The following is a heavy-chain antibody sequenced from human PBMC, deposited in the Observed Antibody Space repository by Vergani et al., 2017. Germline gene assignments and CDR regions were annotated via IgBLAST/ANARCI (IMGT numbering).Heavy chain of an antibody. CDR2: IIPILGIA. J-gene: IGHJ5*02. V-gene: IGHV1-69*04. CDR3: ARGQDDYDSSGS. Sequence: QVQLVQSGAEVKKPGASVKVSCKASGYTFTSYGISWVRQAPGQGLEWMGRIIPILGIANYAQKFQGRVTITADKSTSTAYMELNSLTAEDTAVYYCARGQDDYDSSGSWGQGTLVTVSS. D-gene: IGHD3-22*01. CDR1: GYTFTSYG.